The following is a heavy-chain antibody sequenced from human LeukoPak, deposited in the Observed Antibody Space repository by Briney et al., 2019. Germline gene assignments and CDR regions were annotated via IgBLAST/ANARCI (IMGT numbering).Heavy chain of an antibody. CDR1: GGSFSGYY. Sequence: PSETLSLTCAVYGGSFSGYYWSWIRQPPGKGLEWIGEINHSGSTNYNPSLKSRVTISADTSKNQFSLKLSSVTAADTAVYYCASSVYYGSGSYYNLDYWGQGTLVTVSS. V-gene: IGHV4-34*01. CDR2: INHSGST. J-gene: IGHJ4*02. CDR3: ASSVYYGSGSYYNLDY. D-gene: IGHD3-10*01.